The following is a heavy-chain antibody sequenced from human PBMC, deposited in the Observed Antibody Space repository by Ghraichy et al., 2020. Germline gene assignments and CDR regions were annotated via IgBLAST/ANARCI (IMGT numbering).Heavy chain of an antibody. CDR3: ARGRPSLEWLPFFGAFDI. J-gene: IGHJ3*02. CDR2: IYPGDSDT. CDR1: GYSFTSYW. Sequence: GESLNISCKGSGYSFTSYWIGWVRQMPGKGLEWMGIIYPGDSDTRYSPSFQGQVTISADKSISTAYLQWSSLKASDTAMYYCARGRPSLEWLPFFGAFDIWGQGTMVTVSS. V-gene: IGHV5-51*01. D-gene: IGHD3-3*01.